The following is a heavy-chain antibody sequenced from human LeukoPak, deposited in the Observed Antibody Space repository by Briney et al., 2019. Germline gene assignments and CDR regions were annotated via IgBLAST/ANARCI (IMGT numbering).Heavy chain of an antibody. D-gene: IGHD6-13*01. CDR2: IYYSGST. J-gene: IGHJ4*02. Sequence: SETLSLTCTVSGGSISSYYWSWIRQPPGKGLEWIGYIYYSGSTNYNPSLKSRVTISVDTSKNQFSLKVSSVTAADTAVNYCARDRSSSLQGCSFDYWGQGTLVTVSS. V-gene: IGHV4-59*01. CDR1: GGSISSYY. CDR3: ARDRSSSLQGCSFDY.